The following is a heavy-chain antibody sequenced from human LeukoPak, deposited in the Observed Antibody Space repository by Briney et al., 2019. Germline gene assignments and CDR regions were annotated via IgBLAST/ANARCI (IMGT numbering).Heavy chain of an antibody. CDR1: GFTFSDHY. J-gene: IGHJ4*02. D-gene: IGHD3-9*01. V-gene: IGHV3-72*01. Sequence: GGSLRLSCTVSGFTFSDHYMEWVRQAPGKGLEWVGRSRDKANSYTTEYAASVKGRFTISRDDSKSTLYLQMNSLKTEDTALYYCTTWNYDILTGYSIWGQGTLVTVSS. CDR3: TTWNYDILTGYSI. CDR2: SRDKANSYTT.